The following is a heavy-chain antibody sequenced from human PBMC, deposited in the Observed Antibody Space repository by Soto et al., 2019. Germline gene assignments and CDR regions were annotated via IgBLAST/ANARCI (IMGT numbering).Heavy chain of an antibody. J-gene: IGHJ6*02. D-gene: IGHD3-22*01. V-gene: IGHV1-18*01. CDR1: GYIFTSYG. CDR3: ARGGFYDSSGARNYYYYGMNV. CDR2: ISAYNGNT. Sequence: ASVKVSCKASGYIFTSYGISWVRQAPGQGLEWMGWISAYNGNTNYAQKLQGRVTMSTDTSTKTAYMELRSLRSDDTAMYYCARGGFYDSSGARNYYYYGMNVWGQGTTVTVSS.